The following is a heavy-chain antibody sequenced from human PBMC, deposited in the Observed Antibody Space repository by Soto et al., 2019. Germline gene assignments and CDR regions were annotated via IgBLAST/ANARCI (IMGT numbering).Heavy chain of an antibody. Sequence: EVQLVESGGGLVKPGGSLRLSCAASGFTFSSYSMNWVRQAQGNGLEWVSSISSSSSYIYYADSVKGRFTTSRDSARNSLYLQMNSLRAEDTAMYYCARDKADYGDYTDLHHYYYYGMDVWGQGTTVTVSS. CDR3: ARDKADYGDYTDLHHYYYYGMDV. J-gene: IGHJ6*02. V-gene: IGHV3-21*01. CDR1: GFTFSSYS. D-gene: IGHD4-17*01. CDR2: ISSSSSYI.